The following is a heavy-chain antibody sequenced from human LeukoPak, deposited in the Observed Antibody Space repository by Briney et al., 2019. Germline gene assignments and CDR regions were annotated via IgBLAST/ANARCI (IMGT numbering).Heavy chain of an antibody. J-gene: IGHJ5*02. CDR3: ARGGGGYSSSFRRRWFDP. V-gene: IGHV4-59*12. CDR2: IYYSGST. D-gene: IGHD6-13*01. Sequence: SETLSLTCTVSGGSISSYYWSWIRQPPGKGLEWIGYIYYSGSTNHNPSLKSRVTISVDTSKNQFSLKLSSVTAADTAVYYCARGGGGYSSSFRRRWFDPWGQGTLVTVSS. CDR1: GGSISSYY.